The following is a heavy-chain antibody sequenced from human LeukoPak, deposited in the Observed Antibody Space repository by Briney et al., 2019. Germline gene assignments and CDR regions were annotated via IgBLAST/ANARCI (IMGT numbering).Heavy chain of an antibody. CDR2: ISSSSTYI. Sequence: PGGSLRLSCAASGFTFSTYTMNWVRQAPGKGLEWVSSISSSSTYIYYADSVKGRFTISRDNAQNSLYLQMNSLRAEDTAMYYCAREDRGSYYVDYWGQGTLVTVSS. CDR3: AREDRGSYYVDY. V-gene: IGHV3-21*01. D-gene: IGHD1-26*01. J-gene: IGHJ4*02. CDR1: GFTFSTYT.